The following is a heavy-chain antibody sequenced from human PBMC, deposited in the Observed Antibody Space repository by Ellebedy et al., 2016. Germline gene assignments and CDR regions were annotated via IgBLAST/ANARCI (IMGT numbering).Heavy chain of an antibody. D-gene: IGHD3-10*01. CDR2: ISPSGGST. Sequence: ASVKVSCKASGYTFTSYYMHWVRQAPGQGLEWMGIISPSGGSTNYAQKFQGWVTMTRDTSISTAYMELSRLRSDDTAVYYCARDQGEWLRHNGMDVWGQGTTVTVSS. V-gene: IGHV1-2*04. CDR1: GYTFTSYY. CDR3: ARDQGEWLRHNGMDV. J-gene: IGHJ6*02.